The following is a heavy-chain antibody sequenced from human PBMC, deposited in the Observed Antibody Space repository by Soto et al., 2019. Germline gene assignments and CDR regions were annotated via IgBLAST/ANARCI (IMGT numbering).Heavy chain of an antibody. J-gene: IGHJ4*01. D-gene: IGHD2-15*01. CDR1: GGSISSGTYY. CDR2: MYNSGTS. Sequence: QVQLQESGPGLLKPSQTLSLTCSVSGGSISSGTYYWSWIRHRPGKGLEWIGYMYNSGTSSYSPSLKSRSVLSVDTSKNQFSLKLTSVTDADTATYFCARRLSGSSAFDYWGLGILVTVSS. V-gene: IGHV4-31*03. CDR3: ARRLSGSSAFDY.